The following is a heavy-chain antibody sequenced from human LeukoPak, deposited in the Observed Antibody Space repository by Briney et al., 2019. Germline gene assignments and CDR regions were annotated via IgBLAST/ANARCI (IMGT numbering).Heavy chain of an antibody. D-gene: IGHD3-3*01. CDR2: MNPNSGNT. J-gene: IGHJ4*02. CDR3: ARGRALRFLEWLPEGRSSSFGY. CDR1: GYTFTSYD. Sequence: ASVKVSCKASGYTFTSYDINWVRQATGQGLEWMGWMNPNSGNTGYAQKFQGRVTITRNTSISTAYMELSSLRSEDTAMYYCARGRALRFLEWLPEGRSSSFGYWGQGTLVTVSS. V-gene: IGHV1-8*03.